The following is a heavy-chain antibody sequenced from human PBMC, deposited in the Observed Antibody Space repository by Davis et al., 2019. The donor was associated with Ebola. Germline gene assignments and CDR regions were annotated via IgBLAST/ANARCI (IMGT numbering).Heavy chain of an antibody. J-gene: IGHJ4*02. D-gene: IGHD5-12*01. CDR3: ARRGYSGYDPRRDYFDY. CDR2: IYSGGST. Sequence: GGSLRLSCAASGFTVSSNYMSWVRQAPGKGLEWVSVIYSGGSTYYADSVKGRFTISRDNSKNTLYLQMNSLRAEDTAVYYCARRGYSGYDPRRDYFDYWGQGTLVTVSS. V-gene: IGHV3-66*04. CDR1: GFTVSSNY.